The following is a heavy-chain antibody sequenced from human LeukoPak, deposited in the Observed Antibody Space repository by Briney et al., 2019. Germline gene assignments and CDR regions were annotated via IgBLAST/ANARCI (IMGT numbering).Heavy chain of an antibody. Sequence: GRSLRLSCAASGLTFSSYGMHWVRQAPGKGLEGVAVISYDGSNKYYADSVKGRFTISRDNSKNTLYLQMNSLRAEDTAVYYCAKDRWFGEFLTNYFDYWGQGTLVTVSS. CDR3: AKDRWFGEFLTNYFDY. V-gene: IGHV3-30*18. J-gene: IGHJ4*02. D-gene: IGHD3-10*01. CDR2: ISYDGSNK. CDR1: GLTFSSYG.